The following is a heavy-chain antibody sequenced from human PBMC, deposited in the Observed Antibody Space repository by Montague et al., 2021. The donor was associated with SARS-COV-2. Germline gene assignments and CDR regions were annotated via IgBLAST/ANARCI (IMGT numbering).Heavy chain of an antibody. J-gene: IGHJ6*02. Sequence: SLRLSCAASGFSFSDYYMSWIRQAPGKGLEWLSYISRSSTYTHYADSVKGRFTISRDNAKNSLYLQMNSLRAADTAVYYCARDVAMAYHYYGMDVWGQGTTVTVS. CDR2: ISRSSTYT. D-gene: IGHD5-24*01. V-gene: IGHV3-11*06. CDR1: GFSFSDYY. CDR3: ARDVAMAYHYYGMDV.